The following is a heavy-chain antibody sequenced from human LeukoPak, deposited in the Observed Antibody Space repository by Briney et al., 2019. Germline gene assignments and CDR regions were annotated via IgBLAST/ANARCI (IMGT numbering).Heavy chain of an antibody. J-gene: IGHJ4*02. CDR1: GFTFSRYE. D-gene: IGHD4-17*01. V-gene: IGHV3-48*03. Sequence: PGGSLRLSCAASGFTFSRYEMNWVRQAPGKGLEWVPYISSSGSTIYYADSVKGRFTISRDNAKNSLYLQMNSLRAEDTAVYYCARDPYYRDYVVWGQGTLVTVSS. CDR2: ISSSGSTI. CDR3: ARDPYYRDYVV.